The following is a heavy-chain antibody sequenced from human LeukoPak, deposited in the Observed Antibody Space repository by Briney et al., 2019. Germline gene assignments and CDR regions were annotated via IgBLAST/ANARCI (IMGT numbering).Heavy chain of an antibody. CDR1: GGSISSYY. Sequence: PSETLSLTCTVSGGSISSYYWSWIRQPPGKVLEYIGHIYYSGSTNYNPSLKSRVTISVDTSKNQFSLKLSSVTAADTAVYYCARAALQWDYYMDVWGKGTTVTVSS. CDR2: IYYSGST. V-gene: IGHV4-59*01. CDR3: ARAALQWDYYMDV. J-gene: IGHJ6*03. D-gene: IGHD4-11*01.